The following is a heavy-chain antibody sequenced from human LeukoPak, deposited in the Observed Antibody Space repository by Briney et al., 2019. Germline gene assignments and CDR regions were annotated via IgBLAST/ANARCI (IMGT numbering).Heavy chain of an antibody. CDR3: ARGLGGSGSYYLGAFDI. CDR2: INPNSGGT. J-gene: IGHJ3*02. CDR1: GYTFTGYY. Sequence: ASVKVSCKASGYTFTGYYMHWVRQAPGQGLEWMGRINPNSGGTNYAQKFQGRVTMTRDTSISTAYMELSRLRPDDTAVYYCARGLGGSGSYYLGAFDIWGQGTMVTVSS. D-gene: IGHD3-10*01. V-gene: IGHV1-2*06.